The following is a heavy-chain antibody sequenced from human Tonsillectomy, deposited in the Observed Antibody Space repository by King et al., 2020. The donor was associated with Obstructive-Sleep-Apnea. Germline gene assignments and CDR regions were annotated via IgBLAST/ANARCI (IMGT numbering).Heavy chain of an antibody. CDR2: ILYDGSNT. Sequence: VQLVESGGGVVQPGRSLRLSCAASGYTISNYGMHWVRQAPGKGLEWVAIILYDGSNTYYADSVKGRFTISRDNSKNTLYLQMNSLRSEDTAVYYCAGPDGSGGHPPYYDYWGQGTLVTVSS. V-gene: IGHV3-30*03. J-gene: IGHJ4*02. CDR1: GYTISNYG. D-gene: IGHD3-10*01. CDR3: AGPDGSGGHPPYYDY.